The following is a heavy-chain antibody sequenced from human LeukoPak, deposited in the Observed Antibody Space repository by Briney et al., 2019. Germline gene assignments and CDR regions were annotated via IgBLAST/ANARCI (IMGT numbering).Heavy chain of an antibody. CDR3: ARSGRYYYGSGSYPFDY. CDR2: IYYSGST. CDR1: GGSISSYY. D-gene: IGHD3-10*01. Sequence: PSETLSLTCTVSGGSISSYYWSWIRLPPGKGLEWIGYIYYSGSTNYNPSLKSRVTISVDTSKNQFSLKLSSVTAADTAVYYCARSGRYYYGSGSYPFDYWGQGTLVTVSS. J-gene: IGHJ4*02. V-gene: IGHV4-59*01.